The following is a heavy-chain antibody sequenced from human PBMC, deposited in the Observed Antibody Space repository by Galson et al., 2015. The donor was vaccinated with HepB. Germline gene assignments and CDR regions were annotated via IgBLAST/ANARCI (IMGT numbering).Heavy chain of an antibody. J-gene: IGHJ6*02. D-gene: IGHD6-19*01. CDR1: GFTVSSNY. V-gene: IGHV3-66*01. CDR2: IYSGGST. CDR3: ARAILSLRIAVAGPVYGMEV. Sequence: SLRLSCAASGFTVSSNYMSWVRQAPGKGLEWVSVIYSGGSTYYADSVKGRFTIYRDKSKNTLYLQMNSLRAEDTAVYYCARAILSLRIAVAGPVYGMEVWGQGTTVTVSS.